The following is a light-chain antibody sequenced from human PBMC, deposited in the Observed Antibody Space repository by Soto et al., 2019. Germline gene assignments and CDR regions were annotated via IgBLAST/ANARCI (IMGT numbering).Light chain of an antibody. J-gene: IGKJ1*01. V-gene: IGKV3-20*01. CDR1: QSVSSNH. CDR3: QQYDSSSWT. CDR2: GGS. Sequence: DIVLTQSPGTLSLSPGERSTLSCIASQSVSSNHLAWYQQKPGQAPRLLIYGGSSRATGIPDRFSGSGSGTDFTLTISRLEPEDFAVYYCQQYDSSSWTFGQGTKVDIK.